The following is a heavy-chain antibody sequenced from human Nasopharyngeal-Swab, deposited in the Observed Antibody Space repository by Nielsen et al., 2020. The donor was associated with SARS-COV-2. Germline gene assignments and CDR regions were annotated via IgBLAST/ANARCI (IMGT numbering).Heavy chain of an antibody. V-gene: IGHV4-38-2*02. D-gene: IGHD2/OR15-2a*01. CDR3: ARSFLLDY. CDR1: GYSISSGYY. Sequence: SETLSLTCIVSGYSISSGYYWGWIRQPPGKGLEWIGSIYHSGSTYYNPSLKSRVTISVDTSKNQFSLKLSSVTAADTAVYYCARSFLLDYWGQGTLVTVSS. CDR2: IYHSGST. J-gene: IGHJ4*02.